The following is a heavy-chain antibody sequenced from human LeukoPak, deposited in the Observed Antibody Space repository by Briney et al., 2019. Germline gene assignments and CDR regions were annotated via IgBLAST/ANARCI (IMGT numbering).Heavy chain of an antibody. Sequence: PSETLSLTCTVSGGSISSSSYYWSWIRQPPGKGLEWIGYIYYSGSTNYNPSLKSRVTISVDTSKNQFSLKLSSVTAADTAVYYCARNDYGDYVEDYWGQGTLVTVSS. CDR1: GGSISSSSYY. CDR2: IYYSGST. J-gene: IGHJ4*02. V-gene: IGHV4-61*01. CDR3: ARNDYGDYVEDY. D-gene: IGHD4-17*01.